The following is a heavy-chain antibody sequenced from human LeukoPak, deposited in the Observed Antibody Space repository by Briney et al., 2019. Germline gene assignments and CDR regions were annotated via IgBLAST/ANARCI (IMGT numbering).Heavy chain of an antibody. J-gene: IGHJ5*01. V-gene: IGHV4-59*01. CDR1: CASISAYY. CDR2: VHSSGTT. D-gene: IGHD3-16*02. Sequence: SETLSLTCTVSCASISAYYWSWIRQSPGKDLTWIGFVHSSGTTKYNPSLNGRVTISVDTSKNQLSLRLNSVTPADTAVYFCARDYPWFDSWGQGTLVTVSS. CDR3: ARDYPWFDS.